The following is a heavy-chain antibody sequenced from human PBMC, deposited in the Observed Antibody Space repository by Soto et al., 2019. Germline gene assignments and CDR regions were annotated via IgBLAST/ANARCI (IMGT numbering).Heavy chain of an antibody. V-gene: IGHV3-23*01. CDR3: AKALSWLYYG. J-gene: IGHJ4*02. CDR1: GFTFSSYA. Sequence: EVQLLESGGGLVQPGGSLRLSCAASGFTFSSYAMSWVRQAPGKGLEWVSAISGSGGSTYYADSVKGRFTISKNTLYLQMNSLSAEDTTVYYCAKALSWLYYGWGQGTLVTVSS. CDR2: ISGSGGST. D-gene: IGHD3-9*01.